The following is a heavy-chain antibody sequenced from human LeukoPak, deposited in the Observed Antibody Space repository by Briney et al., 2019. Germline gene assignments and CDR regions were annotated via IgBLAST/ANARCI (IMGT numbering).Heavy chain of an antibody. Sequence: SETLSLTCAVYGGSFSGYYWSWIRQPPGKGLEWIGEINHSGSTNYNPSLKSRVTISVDTSKNQFSLKLSSVTAADTAVYYCARGPEDPMVRGVPSQAPYYYGMDVWGQGTTVTVSS. J-gene: IGHJ6*02. CDR3: ARGPEDPMVRGVPSQAPYYYGMDV. V-gene: IGHV4-34*01. CDR1: GGSFSGYY. CDR2: INHSGST. D-gene: IGHD3-10*01.